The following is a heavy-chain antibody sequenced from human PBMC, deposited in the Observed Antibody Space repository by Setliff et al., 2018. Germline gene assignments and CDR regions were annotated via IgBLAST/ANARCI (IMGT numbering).Heavy chain of an antibody. CDR2: IIPIFGTA. Sequence: SVKVSCKASGGTFSSYAISWVRQAPGQGLEWMGGIIPIFGTANYAQKFQGRVTITADESTSTAYMELSSLRSEDTAVYYCARDLRPGIAAAGTYYYDYMDVWGKGTTVTVSS. CDR1: GGTFSSYA. V-gene: IGHV1-69*13. CDR3: ARDLRPGIAAAGTYYYDYMDV. D-gene: IGHD6-13*01. J-gene: IGHJ6*03.